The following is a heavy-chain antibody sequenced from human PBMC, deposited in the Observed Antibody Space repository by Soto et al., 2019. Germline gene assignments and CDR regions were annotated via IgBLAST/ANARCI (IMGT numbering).Heavy chain of an antibody. V-gene: IGHV3-23*01. J-gene: IGHJ4*02. CDR1: GFTFSSYA. CDR3: AKGRGYCSSTSCYVGSDY. CDR2: ISGSGGST. Sequence: GGSLRLSCAASGFTFSSYAMSWVRQAPGKGLELVSAISGSGGSTYYADSVKGRFTISRDNSKNTLYLQMNSLRAEDTAVYYCAKGRGYCSSTSCYVGSDYWGQGTLVTVSS. D-gene: IGHD2-2*01.